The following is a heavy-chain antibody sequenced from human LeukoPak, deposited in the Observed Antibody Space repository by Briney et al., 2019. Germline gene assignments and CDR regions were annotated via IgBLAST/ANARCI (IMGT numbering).Heavy chain of an antibody. J-gene: IGHJ4*02. D-gene: IGHD2-2*01. CDR2: IGAYNGNT. CDR3: ARDSPYCSSTTCYSFFDS. V-gene: IGHV1-18*01. CDR1: GYTFTSYG. Sequence: GASVKVSCKASGYTFTSYGISWVRQAPGQGLEWMGWIGAYNGNTNYAQKLQGRVTMTTDTSTSTAYMELRSLRSDDTAVYYCARDSPYCSSTTCYSFFDSWGQGTLVTVSS.